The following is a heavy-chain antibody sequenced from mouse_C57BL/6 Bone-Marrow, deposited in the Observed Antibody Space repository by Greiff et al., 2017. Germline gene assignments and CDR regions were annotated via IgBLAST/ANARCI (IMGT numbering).Heavy chain of an antibody. Sequence: EVQLQQSGPGLVKPSQSLSLTCSVTGYSITSGYYWNWIRQFPGNKLEWMGYISYDGSNNYNPSLKNRISITRDTSKNQFFLKLNSVTTEDTATYYCARDRYYGSSYSWFAYWGQGTLVTVSA. CDR2: ISYDGSN. CDR1: GYSITSGYY. CDR3: ARDRYYGSSYSWFAY. J-gene: IGHJ3*01. V-gene: IGHV3-6*01. D-gene: IGHD1-1*01.